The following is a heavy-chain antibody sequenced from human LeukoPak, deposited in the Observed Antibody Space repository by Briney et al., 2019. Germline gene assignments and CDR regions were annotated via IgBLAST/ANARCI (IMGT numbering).Heavy chain of an antibody. V-gene: IGHV3-23*01. CDR1: GFTFTNYA. CDR2: ITDTGGST. CDR3: AKGSASARPYYFDH. Sequence: PGGSLRLSCAGSGFTFTNYAMSWVRQAPVKGLEWVSAITDTGGSTYHADSVEGRFTISRDNSKNTLYLQMNSLRAEDTAVYYCAKGSASARPYYFDHWGQGTLLTVSS. D-gene: IGHD2-15*01. J-gene: IGHJ4*02.